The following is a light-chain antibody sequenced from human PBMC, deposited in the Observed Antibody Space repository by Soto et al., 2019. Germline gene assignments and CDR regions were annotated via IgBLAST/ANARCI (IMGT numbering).Light chain of an antibody. CDR2: DAS. CDR3: QQRRKWPQYN. CDR1: QSVSSY. V-gene: IGKV3-11*01. J-gene: IGKJ2*01. Sequence: EIVLTQSPATLSLSPGERATLSCRASQSVSSYLAWYQQKPGQAPRLLIYDASNRATGIPARFSGSGSGTDFTLTIRSLEPEDFAVYYCQQRRKWPQYNFGKGTKVNI.